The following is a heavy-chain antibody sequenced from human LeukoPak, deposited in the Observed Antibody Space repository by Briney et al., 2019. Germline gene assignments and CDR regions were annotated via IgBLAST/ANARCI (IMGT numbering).Heavy chain of an antibody. CDR2: IYTSGST. J-gene: IGHJ4*02. CDR3: ARDDFWSGYSHTPDY. CDR1: GGSISSYY. Sequence: SETLSLTCTVSGGSISSYYWSWIRQPAGKGLEWIGRIYTSGSTNYNPSLKSRVTMSVDTSKNQFSLKLSSVTAADTAVYYCARDDFWSGYSHTPDYWGQGTLVTVSS. V-gene: IGHV4-4*07. D-gene: IGHD3-3*01.